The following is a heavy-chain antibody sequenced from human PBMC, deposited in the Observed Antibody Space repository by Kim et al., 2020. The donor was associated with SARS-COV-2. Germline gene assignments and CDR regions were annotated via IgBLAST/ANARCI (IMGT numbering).Heavy chain of an antibody. CDR1: GFTVSSNY. J-gene: IGHJ6*02. D-gene: IGHD4-17*01. V-gene: IGHV3-66*01. Sequence: GGSLRLSCAASGFTVSSNYMSWVRQAPGKGLEWVSVIYSGGSTYYADSVKGRFTISRDNSKNTLYLQMNSLRAEDTAVYYCAREDYGDYGSPFGGYYYYGMDVWGQGTTVTVSS. CDR2: IYSGGST. CDR3: AREDYGDYGSPFGGYYYYGMDV.